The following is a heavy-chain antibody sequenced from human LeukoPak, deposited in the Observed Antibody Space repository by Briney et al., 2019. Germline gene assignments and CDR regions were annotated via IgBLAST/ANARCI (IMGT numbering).Heavy chain of an antibody. CDR1: GGSISSYY. V-gene: IGHV4-59*01. CDR2: IYYSGST. D-gene: IGHD2-15*01. CDR3: ARVAGWSPSAFDI. Sequence: SETLSLICTVSGGSISSYYWSWIRQPPGKGLEWIGYIYYSGSTNYNPSLKSRVTISVDTSKNQFSLKLSSVTAADTAVYYCARVAGWSPSAFDIWGQGTMVTVSS. J-gene: IGHJ3*02.